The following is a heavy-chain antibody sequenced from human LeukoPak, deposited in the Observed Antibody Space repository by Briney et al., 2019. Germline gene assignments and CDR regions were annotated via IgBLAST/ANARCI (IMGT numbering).Heavy chain of an antibody. CDR3: ARGGTPGKAVASEDYYYYYYMDV. V-gene: IGHV1-18*01. CDR1: GYTFTSYG. CDR2: ISPYNSNT. D-gene: IGHD6-19*01. J-gene: IGHJ6*03. Sequence: GASVKVSCKASGYTFTSYGISWVRQAPGQGLEWMGWISPYNSNTYYAQNLQGRVTMTTDTSTSTTYMELSSLRSEDTAVYYCARGGTPGKAVASEDYYYYYYMDVWGKGTTVTVSS.